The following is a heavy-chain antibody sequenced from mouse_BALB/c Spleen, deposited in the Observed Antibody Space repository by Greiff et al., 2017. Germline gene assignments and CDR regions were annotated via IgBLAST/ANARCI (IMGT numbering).Heavy chain of an antibody. V-gene: IGHV1-15*01. Sequence: VKLVESGAELVRPGASVTLSCKASGYTFTDYEMHWVKQTPVHGLEWIGAIDPETGGTAYNQKFKGKATLTADKSSSTAYMELRSLTSEDSAVYYCTREITTVVATRAMDYWGQGTSVTVSS. CDR1: GYTFTDYE. D-gene: IGHD1-1*01. CDR3: TREITTVVATRAMDY. CDR2: IDPETGGT. J-gene: IGHJ4*01.